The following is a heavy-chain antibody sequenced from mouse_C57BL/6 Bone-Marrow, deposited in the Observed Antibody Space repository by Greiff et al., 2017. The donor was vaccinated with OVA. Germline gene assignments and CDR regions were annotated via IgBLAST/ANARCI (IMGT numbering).Heavy chain of an antibody. CDR1: GYTFTSYW. CDR2: IDPNSGGT. D-gene: IGHD1-1*01. Sequence: QVHVKQPGAELVKPGASVKLSCKASGYTFTSYWMPWVKQRPGRGLEWIGRIDPNSGGTKYNEKFKSKATLTVDKPSSTAYMQLSSLTSEDSAVYYCANGYYGSSYVYYFDYWGQGTTLTVSS. V-gene: IGHV1-72*01. J-gene: IGHJ2*01. CDR3: ANGYYGSSYVYYFDY.